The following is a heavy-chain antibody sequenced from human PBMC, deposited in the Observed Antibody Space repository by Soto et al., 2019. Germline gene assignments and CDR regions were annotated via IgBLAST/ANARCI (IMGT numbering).Heavy chain of an antibody. CDR2: ISYDGSNK. Sequence: VQLVESGGGVVQPGRSLRLSCAASGFTFSSYAMHWVRQAPGKGLEWVAVISYDGSNKYYADSVKGRFTISRDNSKNTLYLQMNSLRAEDTAVYYCARGWGYCSGGSCYPFDYWGQGTLVTVYS. CDR3: ARGWGYCSGGSCYPFDY. V-gene: IGHV3-30-3*01. CDR1: GFTFSSYA. J-gene: IGHJ4*02. D-gene: IGHD2-15*01.